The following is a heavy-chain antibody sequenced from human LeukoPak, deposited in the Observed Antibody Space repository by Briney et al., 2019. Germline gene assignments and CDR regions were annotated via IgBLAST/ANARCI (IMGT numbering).Heavy chain of an antibody. CDR1: GFTFSNYW. D-gene: IGHD1-26*01. CDR3: ATYSGSSSMDF. CDR2: IKEDGSAK. J-gene: IGHJ4*02. Sequence: GGSLRLSCEASGFTFSNYWMSWVRRAPGKGLEWVANIKEDGSAKYYVDSVKGRFTISRDNAKSSLYLRMNSLRAEDTSVYYCATYSGSSSMDFWGQGTLVTVSS. V-gene: IGHV3-7*01.